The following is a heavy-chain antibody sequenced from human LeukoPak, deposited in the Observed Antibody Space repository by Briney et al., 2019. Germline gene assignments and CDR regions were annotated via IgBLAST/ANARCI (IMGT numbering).Heavy chain of an antibody. Sequence: SETLSLTCTVSGGSISSNYWGWLRQPPGKGLEWIGYIYYSGSTNYNPSLKSRVTISVDTSKNQFSLKLSSVTAADTAVYYCARGDGYNYVTDYWGQGTLVTVSS. D-gene: IGHD5-12*01. J-gene: IGHJ4*02. CDR3: ARGDGYNYVTDY. CDR2: IYYSGST. V-gene: IGHV4-59*01. CDR1: GGSISSNY.